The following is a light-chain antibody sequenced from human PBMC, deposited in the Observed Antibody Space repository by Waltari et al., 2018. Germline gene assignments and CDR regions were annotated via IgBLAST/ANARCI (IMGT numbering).Light chain of an antibody. J-gene: IGKJ1*01. CDR3: QQYNTYPWT. CDR2: DAS. Sequence: DIQMTQSPSTVSASVGDRVTITYRASQRVSSWLAWYQQKPGKAPKLLSEDASSLESGVPSRFSGSGSGTEFTLTISSLQPDDFAAYYCQQYNTYPWTFGQGTKVEIK. CDR1: QRVSSW. V-gene: IGKV1-5*01.